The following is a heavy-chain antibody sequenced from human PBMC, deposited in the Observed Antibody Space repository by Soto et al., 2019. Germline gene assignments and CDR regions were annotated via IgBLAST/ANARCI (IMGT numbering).Heavy chain of an antibody. CDR2: IKNRADGGTT. CDR1: GITFTNAW. Sequence: EVQLVESGGDLVKPGGCLRLSCAASGITFTNAWMSWVRQAPGKGLEWVGRIKNRADGGTTDYDAPVRGRFTISRDDSKNTLFLQMNSLEAEDTAVYYCTTDPGDYEDFWGQGTLVTVSS. D-gene: IGHD4-17*01. CDR3: TTDPGDYEDF. V-gene: IGHV3-15*01. J-gene: IGHJ4*02.